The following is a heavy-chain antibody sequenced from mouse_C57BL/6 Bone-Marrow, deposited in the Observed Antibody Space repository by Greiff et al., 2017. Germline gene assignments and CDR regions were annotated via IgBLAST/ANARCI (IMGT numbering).Heavy chain of an antibody. CDR1: GFTFSSYA. J-gene: IGHJ3*01. Sequence: EVNLVESGGGLVKPGGSLKLSCAASGFTFSSYAMSWVRQTPEKRLEWVATISDGGSYTYYPDNVKGRFTISRDNAKNNLYLQMSHLKSEDTAMDYGARDVGGYPAGFAYWGQGTLVTVSA. V-gene: IGHV5-4*01. CDR3: ARDVGGYPAGFAY. CDR2: ISDGGSYT. D-gene: IGHD2-2*01.